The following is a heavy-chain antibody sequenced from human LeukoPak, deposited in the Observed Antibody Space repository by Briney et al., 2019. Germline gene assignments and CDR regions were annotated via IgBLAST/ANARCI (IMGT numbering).Heavy chain of an antibody. D-gene: IGHD1-14*01. CDR1: GFNLSDNY. Sequence: KPGGSLRLSCAASGFNLSDNYMIWIRQAPGKGLEWVSYITDTGSATYSADPVKGRFTIYRDNAKNSLFLQMNSLRADDTAVYYCARARKGYYFDHWGQGTLVTVSS. CDR2: ITDTGSAT. CDR3: ARARKGYYFDH. J-gene: IGHJ4*02. V-gene: IGHV3-11*04.